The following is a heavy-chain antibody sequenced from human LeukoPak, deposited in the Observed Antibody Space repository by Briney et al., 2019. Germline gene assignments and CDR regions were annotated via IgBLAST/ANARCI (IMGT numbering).Heavy chain of an antibody. CDR2: INPSGGST. J-gene: IGHJ4*02. CDR3: AVQEMATTPLLDY. D-gene: IGHD5-24*01. CDR1: GYTFTSYY. Sequence: ASVKVSCKASGYTFTSYYMHWVRQAPGQGLEWMGIINPSGGSTSYAQKFQGRVTMTRDTSTSTVYMELSSLRSEDAAVYYCAVQEMATTPLLDYWGQGTLVTVSS. V-gene: IGHV1-46*01.